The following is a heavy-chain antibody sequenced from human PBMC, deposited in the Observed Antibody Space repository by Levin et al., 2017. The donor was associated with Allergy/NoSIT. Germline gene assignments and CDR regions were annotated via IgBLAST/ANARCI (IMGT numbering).Heavy chain of an antibody. Sequence: SQTLSLTCAVYGGSFSGYYWSWIRQPPGKGLEWIGEINHSGSTNYNPSLKSRVTISVDTSKNQFSLKLSSVTAADTAVYYCARGRGLRLGELSLYPPLRYYYYYMDVWGKGTTVTVSS. J-gene: IGHJ6*03. D-gene: IGHD3-16*02. CDR3: ARGRGLRLGELSLYPPLRYYYYYMDV. CDR2: INHSGST. V-gene: IGHV4-34*01. CDR1: GGSFSGYY.